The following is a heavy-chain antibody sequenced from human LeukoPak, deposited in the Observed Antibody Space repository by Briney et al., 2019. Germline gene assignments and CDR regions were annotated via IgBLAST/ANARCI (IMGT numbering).Heavy chain of an antibody. Sequence: ASVKVSCKASGYTFTDYYMYWVRQAPGQGLEWMGWINPNSGVTNYAQKFQGRVTMTRDTSISTAYMELSRLRSDDTAVYYCARVGSSSWLDYWGQGTLVTVSS. J-gene: IGHJ4*02. CDR2: INPNSGVT. CDR1: GYTFTDYY. CDR3: ARVGSSSWLDY. D-gene: IGHD6-13*01. V-gene: IGHV1-2*02.